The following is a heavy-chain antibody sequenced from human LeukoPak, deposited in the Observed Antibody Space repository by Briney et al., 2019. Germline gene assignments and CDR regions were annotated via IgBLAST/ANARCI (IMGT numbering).Heavy chain of an antibody. D-gene: IGHD1-26*01. V-gene: IGHV1-2*02. CDR2: INPNSGGT. CDR3: ARDLEWEQHNAFDI. CDR1: GYTFTCYY. Sequence: ASVKVSCKASGYTFTCYYMHWVRQAPGQGLEWMGWINPNSGGTNYAQKFQGRVTMTRDTSISTAYMELSRLRSDDTAVYYCARDLEWEQHNAFDIWGQGTMVTVSS. J-gene: IGHJ3*02.